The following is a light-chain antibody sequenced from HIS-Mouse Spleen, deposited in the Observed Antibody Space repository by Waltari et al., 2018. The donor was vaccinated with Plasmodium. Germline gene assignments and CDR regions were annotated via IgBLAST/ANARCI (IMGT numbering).Light chain of an antibody. V-gene: IGKV3-11*01. Sequence: EIVLTQSPATLSLSPGERATLSCRASQSVSSYLAWYQQKPGQAPRLLIYDASNMATVIPARFSGSGSGTDFTLTISSLEPEDFAVYYCQQRSNWPRVLTFGGGTKVEIK. CDR2: DAS. J-gene: IGKJ4*01. CDR3: QQRSNWPRVLT. CDR1: QSVSSY.